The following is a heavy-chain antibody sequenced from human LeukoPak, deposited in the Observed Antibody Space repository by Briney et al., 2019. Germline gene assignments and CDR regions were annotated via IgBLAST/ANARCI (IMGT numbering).Heavy chain of an antibody. CDR3: ARDLNTARFDY. D-gene: IGHD5-18*01. Sequence: PGGSLRLSCAASGFTISSNYMNWVRQAPGKGLEWVSAIYGGGSPYYVDSVKGRFTISRDNSKNTLYLQMNSLRAEDTAVYYCARDLNTARFDYWGQGTLVTVSS. V-gene: IGHV3-66*01. CDR1: GFTISSNY. J-gene: IGHJ4*02. CDR2: IYGGGSP.